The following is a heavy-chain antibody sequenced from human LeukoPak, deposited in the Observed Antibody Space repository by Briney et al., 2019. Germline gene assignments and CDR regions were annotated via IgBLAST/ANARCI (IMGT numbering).Heavy chain of an antibody. Sequence: QPGGSLRLSCAASGFTFSSYAMSWVRQAPGKGQEWVSAISGSGGSTYYADSVKGRFTISRDNSKNTLYLQMNSLRAEDTAVYYCAKVSTERRLGDYYYYYGMDVWGQGTTVTVSS. V-gene: IGHV3-23*01. CDR2: ISGSGGST. D-gene: IGHD3-16*01. J-gene: IGHJ6*02. CDR1: GFTFSSYA. CDR3: AKVSTERRLGDYYYYYGMDV.